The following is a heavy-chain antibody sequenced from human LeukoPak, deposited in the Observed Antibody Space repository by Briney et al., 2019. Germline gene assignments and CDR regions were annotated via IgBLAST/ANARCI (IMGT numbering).Heavy chain of an antibody. CDR2: INHSGGT. V-gene: IGHV4-34*01. Sequence: SETLSLTCTVSGGSIRSYYWSWIRQPPGKGLEWIGEINHSGGTNYNPSLKSRLTISVDTSKNQFSLKLTSVTAADTAVYYCARRIFNWFDPWGQGTLVTVSS. D-gene: IGHD3-9*01. J-gene: IGHJ5*02. CDR3: ARRIFNWFDP. CDR1: GGSIRSYY.